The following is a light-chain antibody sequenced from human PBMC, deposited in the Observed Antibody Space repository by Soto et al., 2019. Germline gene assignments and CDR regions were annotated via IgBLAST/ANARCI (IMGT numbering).Light chain of an antibody. CDR1: QSVSSSY. CDR3: QQYCSSPQT. V-gene: IGKV3-20*01. Sequence: EIVLTQSPGTLSLSPGERATLSCRASQSVSSSYLAWHQQKPGHAPSLLIYVASRRANGIPDRFSGSGSGTDFTITISRLEAEDFVVYYCQQYCSSPQTFGQGTKVEIK. CDR2: VAS. J-gene: IGKJ1*01.